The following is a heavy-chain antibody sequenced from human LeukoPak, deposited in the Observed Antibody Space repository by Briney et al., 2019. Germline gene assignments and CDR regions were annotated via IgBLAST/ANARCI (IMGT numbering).Heavy chain of an antibody. J-gene: IGHJ6*02. CDR2: MNPNNGNT. V-gene: IGHV1-8*01. D-gene: IGHD3-10*01. CDR1: GYTFTSYD. Sequence: ASVKVSCKASGYTFTSYDINWVRQATGQGLEWMGWMNPNNGNTDYAQKCQGRVTMTTDTSTSTAYMELRSLRSDDTAVYYCARDTSASVWFGELLYVYYGMDVWGQGTTVTVSS. CDR3: ARDTSASVWFGELLYVYYGMDV.